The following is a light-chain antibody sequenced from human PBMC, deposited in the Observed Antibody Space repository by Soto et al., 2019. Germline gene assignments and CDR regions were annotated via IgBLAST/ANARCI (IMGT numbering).Light chain of an antibody. CDR3: TSYTSINTLVV. Sequence: QSALTQPASVSGSPGQSVTIYCTGTSSDVGRYNYVSWYQQYPGKAPKLIIYEVTTRPSGVSNRFSGSKSGNTASLTISGLQAEDEADYYCTSYTSINTLVVFGGGTKLTVL. CDR2: EVT. J-gene: IGLJ2*01. CDR1: SSDVGRYNY. V-gene: IGLV2-14*01.